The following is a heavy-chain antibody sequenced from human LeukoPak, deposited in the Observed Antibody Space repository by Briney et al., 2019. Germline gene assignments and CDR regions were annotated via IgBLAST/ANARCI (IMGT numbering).Heavy chain of an antibody. CDR2: IYYSGST. V-gene: IGHV4-59*01. CDR1: GGSISSYY. CDR3: ARGPTTVTTAFDY. Sequence: SETLSLTCTASGGSISSYYWSWIRQPPGKGLEWIGYIYYSGSTNYNPSLKSRVTISVDTSKNQFSLKLSSVTTADTAVYYCARGPTTVTTAFDYWGQGTLVTVSS. D-gene: IGHD4-17*01. J-gene: IGHJ4*02.